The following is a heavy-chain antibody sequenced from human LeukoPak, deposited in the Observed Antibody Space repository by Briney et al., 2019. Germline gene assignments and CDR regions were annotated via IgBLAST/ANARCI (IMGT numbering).Heavy chain of an antibody. Sequence: SQTLSLTCTVSGGSISSGGYYWSWIRQHPGKGLEWIGYIYYSGSTYYNPSPKSRVTISVDTSKNQFSLKLSSVTAADTAVYYCARLVVPAAARFDYWGQGTLVTVSS. V-gene: IGHV4-31*03. J-gene: IGHJ4*02. CDR3: ARLVVPAAARFDY. CDR1: GGSISSGGYY. CDR2: IYYSGST. D-gene: IGHD2-2*01.